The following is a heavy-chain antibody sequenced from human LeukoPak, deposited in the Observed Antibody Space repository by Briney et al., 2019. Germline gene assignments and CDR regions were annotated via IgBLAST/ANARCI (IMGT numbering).Heavy chain of an antibody. Sequence: GGSLRLSCAASGFTFSSYGMHWVRQAPGKGLEWVAFIRYDGSNKYYADSVKGRFTISRDNSKNTLYLQMNSLRAEDKAVYYCAKDRRYCSSTSCHYFDYWGQGTLVTVSS. D-gene: IGHD2-2*01. J-gene: IGHJ4*02. CDR2: IRYDGSNK. V-gene: IGHV3-30*02. CDR3: AKDRRYCSSTSCHYFDY. CDR1: GFTFSSYG.